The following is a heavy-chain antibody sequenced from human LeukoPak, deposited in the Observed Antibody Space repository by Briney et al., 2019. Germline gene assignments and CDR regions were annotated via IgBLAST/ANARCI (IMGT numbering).Heavy chain of an antibody. CDR1: GGSVDAPFSY. J-gene: IGHJ5*02. CDR3: ATNTTSSPWLDP. D-gene: IGHD6-6*01. Sequence: PSETLSLTCSISGGSVDAPFSYWTWIRQPPGKGLEWIGNVYYVGTPNYNSSLEGRVSISIDTSRNQFSLEVSSVTAEDTAVYYCATNTTSSPWLDPWGQGTLVTVSS. CDR2: VYYVGTP. V-gene: IGHV4-61*01.